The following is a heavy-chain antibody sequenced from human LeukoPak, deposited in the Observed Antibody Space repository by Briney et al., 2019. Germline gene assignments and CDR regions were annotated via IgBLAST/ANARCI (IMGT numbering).Heavy chain of an antibody. V-gene: IGHV4-59*01. J-gene: IGHJ3*02. CDR1: GGFISSYY. Sequence: SETLSLTCTVSGGFISSYYWSWIRQPPGKGLERIGYIYYTGSTNYNPSLKSRVTLSLDTSKNQFSLNLISVTAADTAVYYCARDRGTYYYDSRQGAFDIWGQGTMVTVSS. CDR3: ARDRGTYYYDSRQGAFDI. CDR2: IYYTGST. D-gene: IGHD3-22*01.